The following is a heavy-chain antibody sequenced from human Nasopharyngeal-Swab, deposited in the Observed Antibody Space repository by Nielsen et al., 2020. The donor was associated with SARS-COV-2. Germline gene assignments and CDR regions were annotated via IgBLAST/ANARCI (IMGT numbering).Heavy chain of an antibody. CDR2: ISAYTGNT. Sequence: ASVTVSCKTSGYTFTNYGLSWVRQAPGQGLEWLGWISAYTGNTNHAQKLQDTVTMTTDTSTSTAYMELRSLRSDDTAVYYCARDPGLRGFGEFSYYYYYGMDVWGQGTTVTVSS. D-gene: IGHD3-10*01. V-gene: IGHV1-18*01. J-gene: IGHJ6*02. CDR3: ARDPGLRGFGEFSYYYYYGMDV. CDR1: GYTFTNYG.